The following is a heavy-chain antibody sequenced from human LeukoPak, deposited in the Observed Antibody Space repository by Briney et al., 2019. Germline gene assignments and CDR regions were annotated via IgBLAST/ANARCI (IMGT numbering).Heavy chain of an antibody. D-gene: IGHD3-10*01. J-gene: IGHJ4*02. CDR3: ARERYHGSGAPKYDF. Sequence: PGWSLRLSCAASGFTFSDYTINWVRQAPGKGLEWVSVISSSSSYTYYADSVKGRFTVSRDNAKDSLYLQMNRLRVEDTAVYYCARERYHGSGAPKYDFWGQGTLVTVSS. CDR1: GFTFSDYT. V-gene: IGHV3-21*06. CDR2: ISSSSSYT.